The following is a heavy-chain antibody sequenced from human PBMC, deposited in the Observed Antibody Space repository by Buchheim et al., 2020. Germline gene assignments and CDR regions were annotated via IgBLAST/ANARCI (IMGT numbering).Heavy chain of an antibody. V-gene: IGHV3-21*01. CDR1: GFTFSGYS. CDR3: ARGRITMVRGVTLFDY. D-gene: IGHD3-10*01. Sequence: EVQLVESGGGLVKPGGSLRLSCAASGFTFSGYSMNWVRQAPGKGLEWVSSISSSSSYIYYADSVKGRFTISRDNAKNSLYLQMNSLRAEDTAVYYCARGRITMVRGVTLFDYWGQGTL. CDR2: ISSSSSYI. J-gene: IGHJ4*02.